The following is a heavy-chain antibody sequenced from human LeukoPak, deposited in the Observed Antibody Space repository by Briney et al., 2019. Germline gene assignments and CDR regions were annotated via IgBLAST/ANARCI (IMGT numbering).Heavy chain of an antibody. CDR2: INPNSGAT. J-gene: IGHJ3*02. CDR1: GYTFTDYY. Sequence: ASAKVSCKASGYTFTDYYMHWVRQAPGQRLEWMGWINPNSGATKYAQKFQGRVTMTRDTSISTAYMELSRLTSDDTAVHYCARGEYVISGYRNDAFDIWGQGTMVTVSS. D-gene: IGHD3-22*01. CDR3: ARGEYVISGYRNDAFDI. V-gene: IGHV1-2*02.